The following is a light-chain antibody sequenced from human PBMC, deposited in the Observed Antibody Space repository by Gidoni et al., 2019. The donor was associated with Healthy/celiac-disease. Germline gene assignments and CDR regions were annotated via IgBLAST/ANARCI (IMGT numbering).Light chain of an antibody. CDR1: PSVSSSY. J-gene: IGKJ1*01. Sequence: EIVLTQSPGTLSLSPGERATLSCRASPSVSSSYLAWYQQNPRQAPRLLIYGSSSRAAVIPDRFSGSGSGTDFTLTISRLAPEDFAVYYCQQYGSSPWTFGQGTKVEIK. CDR3: QQYGSSPWT. V-gene: IGKV3-20*01. CDR2: GSS.